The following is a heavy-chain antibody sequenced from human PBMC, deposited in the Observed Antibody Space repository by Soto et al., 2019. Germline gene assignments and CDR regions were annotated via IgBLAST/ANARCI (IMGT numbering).Heavy chain of an antibody. Sequence: GGSLRLCCGTSGFTFTNFAMHWVRQAPGKGLEWVAVISKDGSKTDFADSVKGRFTISRENSKNTGYLEINSLTPEDTALYYRAEDAYSYKYFSDYWGLGTLVTVSS. CDR3: AEDAYSYKYFSDY. CDR1: GFTFTNFA. J-gene: IGHJ4*02. CDR2: ISKDGSKT. V-gene: IGHV3-30*18. D-gene: IGHD5-18*01.